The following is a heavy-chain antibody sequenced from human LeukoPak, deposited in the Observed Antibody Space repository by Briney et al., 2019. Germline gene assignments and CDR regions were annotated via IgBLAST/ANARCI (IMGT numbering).Heavy chain of an antibody. CDR1: GYTFTGYY. Sequence: GASVKVSCKASGYTFTGYYMHWVRQAPGQGLEWMGWINPNSGGTNYAQKFQGRVTMTRDTSISTAYMELSRLRSDDTAVYYCARSSPTTVVIPFYWGQGTLVTVSS. CDR2: INPNSGGT. CDR3: ARSSPTTVVIPFY. V-gene: IGHV1-2*02. J-gene: IGHJ4*02. D-gene: IGHD4-23*01.